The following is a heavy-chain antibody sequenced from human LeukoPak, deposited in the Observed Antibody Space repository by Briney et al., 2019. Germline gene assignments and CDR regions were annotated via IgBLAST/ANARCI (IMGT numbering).Heavy chain of an antibody. D-gene: IGHD1-14*01. CDR2: IYYSGST. CDR3: AMIGMDAFDI. Sequence: SENLSLTCTVSGGSISSSSYYWGWIRQPPGKGLEWIGSIYYSGSTYYNPSLKSRVTISVDTSKNQFSLKLSSVTAADTAVYYCAMIGMDAFDIWGQGTMVTVSS. J-gene: IGHJ3*02. CDR1: GGSISSSSYY. V-gene: IGHV4-39*01.